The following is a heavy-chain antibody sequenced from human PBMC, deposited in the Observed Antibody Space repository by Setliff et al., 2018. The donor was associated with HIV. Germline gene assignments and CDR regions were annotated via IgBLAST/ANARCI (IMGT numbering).Heavy chain of an antibody. J-gene: IGHJ6*03. CDR3: VNSGYDGDYYYYYMDV. Sequence: SETLSLTCSVSGGSVIKDNFYWGWIRQAPAKGLEWIGTLYDTGRTYYNPPLKSRVGIFVDTTKNEFSLNLRSVTAADTAVYFCVNSGYDGDYYYYYMDVWGKGTTVTVSS. CDR2: LYDTGRT. CDR1: GGSVIKDNFY. D-gene: IGHD5-12*01. V-gene: IGHV4-39*01.